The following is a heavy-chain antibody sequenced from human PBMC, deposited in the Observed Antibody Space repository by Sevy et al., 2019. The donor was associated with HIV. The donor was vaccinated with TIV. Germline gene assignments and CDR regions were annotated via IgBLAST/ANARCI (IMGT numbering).Heavy chain of an antibody. CDR1: GYSFTSYW. D-gene: IGHD3-10*01. CDR2: IYPGDSDT. J-gene: IGHJ4*02. Sequence: GESLKISCKGSGYSFTSYWIGWVRQMPGKGLEWMGIIYPGDSDTRHSPSFQGQVIISADKSISTAYLQWSSLKASDTAMNYWARLRQAGGSGPDFGPSDYWGQGTLVTVSS. CDR3: ARLRQAGGSGPDFGPSDY. V-gene: IGHV5-51*01.